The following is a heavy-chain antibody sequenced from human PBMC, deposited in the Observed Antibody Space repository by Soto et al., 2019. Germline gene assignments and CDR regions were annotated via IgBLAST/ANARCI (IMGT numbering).Heavy chain of an antibody. V-gene: IGHV3-33*01. CDR3: ARDAAARDGRGGMDV. CDR1: GFTFRQYG. D-gene: IGHD6-6*01. J-gene: IGHJ6*02. Sequence: QVQLVESGGGVVQPGRSLRLSCAASGFTFRQYGMHWVRQAPGKGLEWVAVIFYDESKEYYADSVMGRFTISRDNSNNMLYLQMNSLRGEDTALYYCARDAAARDGRGGMDVWGQGTTVTVSS. CDR2: IFYDESKE.